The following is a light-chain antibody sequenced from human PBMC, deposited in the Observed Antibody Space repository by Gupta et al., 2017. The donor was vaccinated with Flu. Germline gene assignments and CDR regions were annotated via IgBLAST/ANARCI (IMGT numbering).Light chain of an antibody. J-gene: IGKJ2*01. Sequence: EIVMTQSPATLSVSPGERATLSCRASQSVSSNLAWYQHKPGQAPRLLIYGASTRATGIPARFSGSGSGTEFTLTISSLQSEDFAVYYCQQDYNWPRIFGQGTKMEIK. CDR2: GAS. V-gene: IGKV3-15*01. CDR1: QSVSSN. CDR3: QQDYNWPRI.